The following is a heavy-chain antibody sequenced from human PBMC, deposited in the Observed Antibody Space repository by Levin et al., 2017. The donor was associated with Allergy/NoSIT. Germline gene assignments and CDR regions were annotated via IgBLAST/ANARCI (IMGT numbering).Heavy chain of an antibody. V-gene: IGHV1-69*13. D-gene: IGHD3-22*01. CDR3: ARPYYHEMTNLHPYYYYGMDV. CDR2: IIPIFGTA. Sequence: SVKVSCKASGGTFSSYAISWVRQAPGQGLEWMGGIIPIFGTANYAQKFQGRVTITADESTSTAYMELSSLRSEDTAVYYCARPYYHEMTNLHPYYYYGMDVWGQGTTVTVSS. J-gene: IGHJ6*02. CDR1: GGTFSSYA.